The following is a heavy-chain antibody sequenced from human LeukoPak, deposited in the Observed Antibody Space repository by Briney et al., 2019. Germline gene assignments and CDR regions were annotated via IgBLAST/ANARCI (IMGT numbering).Heavy chain of an antibody. CDR1: GFTFSSYA. CDR2: ISYDGSNK. Sequence: GGSLRLSCAASGFTFSSYAMHWVRQAPGKGLEWVAVISYDGSNKYYADSVKGRFTISRDNSKNTLYLQMNSLRAEDTAVYYCARDLEYNWNYVNSAAFDTWGQGTMVTVSS. CDR3: ARDLEYNWNYVNSAAFDT. J-gene: IGHJ3*02. D-gene: IGHD1-7*01. V-gene: IGHV3-30-3*01.